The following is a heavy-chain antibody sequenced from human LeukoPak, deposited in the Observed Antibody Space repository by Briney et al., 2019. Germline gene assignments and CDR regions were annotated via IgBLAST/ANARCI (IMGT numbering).Heavy chain of an antibody. CDR3: ARSSSRLEQQH. CDR2: IYYSGST. V-gene: IGHV4-59*01. D-gene: IGHD3-3*01. CDR1: GGSISSYH. J-gene: IGHJ1*01. Sequence: SETLSLTCTVSGGSISSYHWSWIRQPPGKGLEWIGYIYYSGSTNYNPSLKSRVTISVDTSKNQFSLKLSSVTAADTAVYYCARSSSRLEQQHWGQGTLVTVSS.